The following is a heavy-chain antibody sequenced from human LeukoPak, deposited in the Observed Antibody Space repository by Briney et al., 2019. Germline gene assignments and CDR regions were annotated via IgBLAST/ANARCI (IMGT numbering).Heavy chain of an antibody. CDR1: GFTVSSNY. CDR2: IYSGGST. J-gene: IGHJ6*02. Sequence: GGSLRLSCAASGFTVSSNYMSWVRQAPGKGLEWVSVIYSGGSTYYADSEKGRFTISRDNSKNTLYLQMNSLRAEDTAVYYCAGQDSDYNYYYYGMDVWGQGTTVTVSS. D-gene: IGHD4-11*01. CDR3: AGQDSDYNYYYYGMDV. V-gene: IGHV3-53*01.